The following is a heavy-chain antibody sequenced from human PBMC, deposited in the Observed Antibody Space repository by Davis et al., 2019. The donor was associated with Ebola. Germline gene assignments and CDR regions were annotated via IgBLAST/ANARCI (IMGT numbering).Heavy chain of an antibody. D-gene: IGHD2-15*01. CDR2: IRYDEGVK. V-gene: IGHV3-30*02. CDR1: GFSFRKYG. CDR3: ASRSQGYCSGGSCYAGWGY. Sequence: PGGSLRLSCVAAGFSFRKYGMHWVRQAPCKGLEWVAYIRYDEGVKSHADSVRGRFTISRDNSKNTLYLQMNSLGADDTAVYYCASRSQGYCSGGSCYAGWGYWGQGTLVTVSS. J-gene: IGHJ4*02.